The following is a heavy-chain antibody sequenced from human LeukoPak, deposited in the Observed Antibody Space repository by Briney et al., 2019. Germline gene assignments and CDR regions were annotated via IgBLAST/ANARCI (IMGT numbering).Heavy chain of an antibody. CDR1: GGSFSGYY. CDR2: INHSGST. V-gene: IGHV4-34*01. CDR3: ARSYYDFWSGYSNWFDP. J-gene: IGHJ5*02. Sequence: SETLSLTCAVYGGSFSGYYWSWIRQPPGKGLEWIGEINHSGSTNYNPSLKSRVTISVDTSKNQFSLKLSSVTAADTAVYYCARSYYDFWSGYSNWFDPWGQGTLVTVSS. D-gene: IGHD3-3*01.